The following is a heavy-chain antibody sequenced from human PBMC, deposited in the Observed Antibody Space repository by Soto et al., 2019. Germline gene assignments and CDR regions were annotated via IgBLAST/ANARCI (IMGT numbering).Heavy chain of an antibody. D-gene: IGHD6-13*01. CDR1: GSTFNTSP. J-gene: IGHJ6*02. Sequence: QGQLVQSGAEVKKPGSSVKVSCKVSGSTFNTSPISWVRQAPGQGLDWMGGIIPIFGSANYAQKFQGRVTITADKSTSTAYMELFSLRSEDTAIYYCVRAWGGLVQPAGRDYNDMDVWGQGTTVTVSS. V-gene: IGHV1-69*06. CDR2: IIPIFGSA. CDR3: VRAWGGLVQPAGRDYNDMDV.